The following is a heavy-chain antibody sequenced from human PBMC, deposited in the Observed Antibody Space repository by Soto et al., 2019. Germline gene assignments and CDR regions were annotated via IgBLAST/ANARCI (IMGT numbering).Heavy chain of an antibody. CDR2: INPSGGST. CDR3: VRAMYYPDSSGYTRCFDY. CDR1: GYTFTSYY. V-gene: IGHV1-46*03. Sequence: ASVKVSCKASGYTFTSYYMHWVRQAPGQGLEWMGIINPSGGSTSYAQKFQGRVTMTRDTSTSTDYMELSSLRSEDTAVYYCVRAMYYPDSSGYTRCFDYWGQGTLVTVSS. J-gene: IGHJ4*02. D-gene: IGHD3-22*01.